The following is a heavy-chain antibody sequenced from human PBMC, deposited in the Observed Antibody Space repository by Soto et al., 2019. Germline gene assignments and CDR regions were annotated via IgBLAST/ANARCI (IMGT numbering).Heavy chain of an antibody. CDR1: GYTFTDYY. Sequence: ASVKVSCKASGYTFTDYYMHWVRQAPGQGREWMGWINPNSGGTNYAQKFQGWVTMTRDTSISTAYMELSRLRSDDTAVYYCARFSLRIAYCGRDCPSVSRDGMDVWGQGTTVTVSS. CDR2: INPNSGGT. J-gene: IGHJ6*02. CDR3: ARFSLRIAYCGRDCPSVSRDGMDV. D-gene: IGHD2-21*02. V-gene: IGHV1-2*04.